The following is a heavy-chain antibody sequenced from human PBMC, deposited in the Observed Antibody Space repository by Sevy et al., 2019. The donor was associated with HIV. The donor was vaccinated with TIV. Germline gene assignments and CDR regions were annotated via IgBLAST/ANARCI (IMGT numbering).Heavy chain of an antibody. CDR1: GFTFSDHY. D-gene: IGHD6-13*01. CDR2: IRNKADSYTT. V-gene: IGHV3-72*01. Sequence: GSLRLSCAASGFTFSDHYMEWVRQAPGKGLEWVGRIRNKADSYTTEYAASVKGRFTISRDDSRNSLYLLMNSLKTEDTAVYYCATHAGIAAAGRVFDYWGQGTLVTVSS. J-gene: IGHJ4*02. CDR3: ATHAGIAAAGRVFDY.